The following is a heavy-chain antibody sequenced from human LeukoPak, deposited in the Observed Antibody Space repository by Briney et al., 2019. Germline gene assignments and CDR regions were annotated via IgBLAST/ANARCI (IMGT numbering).Heavy chain of an antibody. J-gene: IGHJ3*02. V-gene: IGHV3-7*05. Sequence: PGGSLRLSCAASGFTFSSYSMNWVRQAPGKGLEWVANIKEDGSEKFCVDSVKGRFTISRDNAKNSLSLQMNGLRAEDTAVYYCARDGGFNAFEIWGQGTMVTVSS. CDR3: ARDGGFNAFEI. CDR1: GFTFSSYS. D-gene: IGHD3-16*01. CDR2: IKEDGSEK.